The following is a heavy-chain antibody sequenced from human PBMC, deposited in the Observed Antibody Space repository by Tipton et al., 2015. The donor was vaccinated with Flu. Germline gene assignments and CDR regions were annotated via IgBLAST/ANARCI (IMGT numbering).Heavy chain of an antibody. CDR2: IYFTGST. D-gene: IGHD3-22*01. CDR1: GGSISSHY. CDR3: ARRGGYFIPDDY. J-gene: IGHJ4*02. V-gene: IGHV4-59*11. Sequence: TLSLTCTVSGGSISSHYWSWIRQPPGKGLEWIGYIYFTGSTNYNPSLKSRVTISVDMSKNQFSLRLTSVAAADTAVYYCARRGGYFIPDDYWGQGTLVTVSS.